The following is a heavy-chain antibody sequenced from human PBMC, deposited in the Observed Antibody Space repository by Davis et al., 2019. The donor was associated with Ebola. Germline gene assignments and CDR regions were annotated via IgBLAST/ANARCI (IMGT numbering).Heavy chain of an antibody. V-gene: IGHV4-59*11. CDR1: GVSINTHY. CDR3: AERGGSV. Sequence: LSCTVSGVSINTHYWSWIRQPPGKRLEWIGSIYYTGSASYNSSLNSRVTISVDTSKNQFSLKLNSVTAADTAMYYCAERGGSVWGQGTLVTVSS. CDR2: IYYTGSA. D-gene: IGHD3-16*01. J-gene: IGHJ4*02.